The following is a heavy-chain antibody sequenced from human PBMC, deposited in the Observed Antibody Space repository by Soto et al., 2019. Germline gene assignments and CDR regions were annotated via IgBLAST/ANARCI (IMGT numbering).Heavy chain of an antibody. Sequence: PSETLSLTCAVSGGSISSGGYSWSWIRHPPGKGLEWIGYIYHSGSTYYNPSLKSRVTISVDRSKNQFSLNLSSTTAADTGVYYCAKDIDWGLGHWGQRTLVTVPS. CDR1: GGSISSGGYS. D-gene: IGHD3-9*01. J-gene: IGHJ4*02. V-gene: IGHV4-30-2*01. CDR2: IYHSGST. CDR3: AKDIDWGLGH.